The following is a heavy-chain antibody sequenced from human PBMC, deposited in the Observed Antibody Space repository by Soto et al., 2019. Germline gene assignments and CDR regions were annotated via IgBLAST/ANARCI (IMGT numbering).Heavy chain of an antibody. CDR1: GYTLTELS. Sequence: GASVKVSCKVPGYTLTELSMHWVRQAPGKGLEWMGGFDPEDGETIYAQKFQGRVTMTEDTSTDTAYMELSSLRSEDTAVYYCATVHYDFWSGYPMPYYFDYWGQGTLVTVSS. CDR3: ATVHYDFWSGYPMPYYFDY. J-gene: IGHJ4*02. D-gene: IGHD3-3*01. CDR2: FDPEDGET. V-gene: IGHV1-24*01.